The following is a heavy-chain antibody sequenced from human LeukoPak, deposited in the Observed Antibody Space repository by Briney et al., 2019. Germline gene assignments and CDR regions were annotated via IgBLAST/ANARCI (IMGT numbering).Heavy chain of an antibody. D-gene: IGHD1-26*01. J-gene: IGHJ4*02. CDR3: AREIPGIVGATYFDS. CDR1: GGSISSYY. CDR2: IYYSGST. V-gene: IGHV4-59*01. Sequence: SETLSLTCTVSGGSISSYYWSWIRQPPGKGLEWIGYIYYSGSTSYNPSLKSRVTISVDTSKNQFSLMLSSVTAADTAVYYCAREIPGIVGATYFDSWGQGTLVNVSS.